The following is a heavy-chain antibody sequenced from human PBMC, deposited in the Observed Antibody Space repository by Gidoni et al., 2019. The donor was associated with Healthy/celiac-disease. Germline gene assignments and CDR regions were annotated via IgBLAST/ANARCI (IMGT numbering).Heavy chain of an antibody. V-gene: IGHV3-30-3*01. CDR3: AREGGDFDAFDI. Sequence: QVQLVESGGGVVQPGRSLSLSCAASAFTFSSYAMHWVRQAPGQGLGWVAVISYDGSNKYYADSVKGRFTISRDNSKNTLYLQMNSLRAEDTAVYYCAREGGDFDAFDIWGQGTMVTVSS. CDR1: AFTFSSYA. D-gene: IGHD4-17*01. J-gene: IGHJ3*02. CDR2: ISYDGSNK.